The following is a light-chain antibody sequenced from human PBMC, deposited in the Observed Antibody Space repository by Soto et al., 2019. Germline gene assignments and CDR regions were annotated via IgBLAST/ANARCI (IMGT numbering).Light chain of an antibody. CDR2: AAS. CDR3: QQYENLIT. J-gene: IGKJ5*01. Sequence: DSQMTQSPSSLSASVGDRVTITCRASQSISNYLNWYQQKPGKAPKLLIYAASSLQSGVPSRFSGSGSGTDFTVTISSLQPEDIATYYCQQYENLITFGQGTRLEIK. V-gene: IGKV1-33*01. CDR1: QSISNY.